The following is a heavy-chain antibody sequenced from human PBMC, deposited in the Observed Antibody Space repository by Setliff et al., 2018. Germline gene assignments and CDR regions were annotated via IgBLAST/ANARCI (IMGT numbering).Heavy chain of an antibody. CDR1: GLPFSTYR. V-gene: IGHV3-48*01. CDR2: ISSGSGTI. CDR3: AKNHDSSGYYSYFQH. Sequence: GGSLRLSCAAFGLPFSTYRMNWVRQAPGKGLEWISYISSGSGTIYYAASVKGRFTISRDNSKNTMYLQMNNLTIEDTAVYYCAKNHDSSGYYSYFQHWGQGTLVTVSS. D-gene: IGHD3-22*01. J-gene: IGHJ1*01.